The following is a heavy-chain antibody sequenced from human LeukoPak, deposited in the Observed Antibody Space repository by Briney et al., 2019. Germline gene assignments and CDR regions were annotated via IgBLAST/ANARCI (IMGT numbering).Heavy chain of an antibody. V-gene: IGHV1-18*01. Sequence: ASVKVSCKASGYTFTSYGISWVRQAPGQGLEWMGWISAYNGNTNYAQKFQGRVTLTTDTSTSTAYMELRSLTSDDTAVYYCAIMGAAWGFDYWGQGTLVTVPS. CDR2: ISAYNGNT. CDR1: GYTFTSYG. J-gene: IGHJ4*02. CDR3: AIMGAAWGFDY. D-gene: IGHD3-16*01.